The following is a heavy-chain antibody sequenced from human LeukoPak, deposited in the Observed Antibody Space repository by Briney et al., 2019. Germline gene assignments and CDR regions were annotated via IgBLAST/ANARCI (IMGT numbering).Heavy chain of an antibody. CDR2: IIPILGIA. J-gene: IGHJ4*02. Sequence: GASVKVSCKASGGTFSSYAISWVRQAPGQGLEWMGRIIPILGIANYAQKFQGRVTITADKSTSTAYMELSSLRSEDTAVYYCARVYRRGGDCYLGYWGQGTLVTVSS. CDR3: ARVYRRGGDCYLGY. V-gene: IGHV1-69*04. D-gene: IGHD2-21*02. CDR1: GGTFSSYA.